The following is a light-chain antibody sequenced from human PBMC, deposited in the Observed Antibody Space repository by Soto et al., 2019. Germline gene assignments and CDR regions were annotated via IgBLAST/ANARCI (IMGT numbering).Light chain of an antibody. V-gene: IGLV2-14*01. J-gene: IGLJ2*01. CDR2: DVS. Sequence: QSALTQPASVSGSPGQSITISCTGTSSDVGGYNYVSWYQQHPGKAPKLMIYDVSNRPSGVSNRFSGSKSGNTASLTISGLQAEDEADYYCSSYTSSSTVVFAGWTKLTVL. CDR3: SSYTSSSTVV. CDR1: SSDVGGYNY.